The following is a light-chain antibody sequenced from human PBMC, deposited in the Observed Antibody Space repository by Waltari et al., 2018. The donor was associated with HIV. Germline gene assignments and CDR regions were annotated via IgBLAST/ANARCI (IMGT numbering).Light chain of an antibody. CDR2: RNN. V-gene: IGLV1-47*01. CDR3: AAWDASLSGNWV. Sequence: QSVLTQPPSASGTPGPRVTISCSGSSSNIGSNYVYWYQQLPGTTPKLPIYRNNQRPSGVPDRFSGSKSGTSASLAISGLRSEDEADYYCAAWDASLSGNWVFGGGTKLTVL. J-gene: IGLJ3*02. CDR1: SSNIGSNY.